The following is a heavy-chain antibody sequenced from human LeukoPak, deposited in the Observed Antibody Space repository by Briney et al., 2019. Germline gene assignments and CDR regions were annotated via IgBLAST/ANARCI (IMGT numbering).Heavy chain of an antibody. CDR2: IYWDDDK. J-gene: IGHJ4*02. D-gene: IGHD2-8*02. CDR3: AHSYPRYYDTGGPIDY. Sequence: SGPTLVKPTQTLTLTCTFSGFSRSTSGVGVGWIRQPPGKALEWLAVIYWDDDKRYSPSLKSRLTITKDTSKNQVVLTMTNMDPVDTATYYCAHSYPRYYDTGGPIDYWGQGTLVTVSS. V-gene: IGHV2-5*02. CDR1: GFSRSTSGVG.